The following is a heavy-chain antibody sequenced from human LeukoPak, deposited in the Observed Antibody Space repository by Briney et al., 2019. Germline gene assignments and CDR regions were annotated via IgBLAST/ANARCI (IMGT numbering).Heavy chain of an antibody. CDR3: ARTPGGSGNFFDY. CDR1: GFTFSSYS. V-gene: IGHV3-53*01. Sequence: PGGSLRLSCAASGFTFSSYSMNWVRQAPGKGLEWVSIIYSAGSTYYADSVKGRFTISRDNSKNTLYLQMNSMRAEDTAMYYCARTPGGSGNFFDYWGQGTLVTVSS. J-gene: IGHJ4*02. D-gene: IGHD3-10*01. CDR2: IYSAGST.